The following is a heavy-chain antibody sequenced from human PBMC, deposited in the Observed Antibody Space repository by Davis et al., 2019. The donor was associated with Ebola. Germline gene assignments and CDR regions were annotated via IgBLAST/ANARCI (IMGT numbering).Heavy chain of an antibody. CDR3: ARDYYYGMDV. J-gene: IGHJ6*02. V-gene: IGHV3-48*03. Sequence: GGSLRLSCAASGFTSSSYEMNWVRQAPGKGLEWVSYISSSGSTIYYADSVKGRFTISRDNAKNSLYLQMTSLRAEDTAVYYCARDYYYGMDVWGQGTTVTVSS. CDR2: ISSSGSTI. CDR1: GFTSSSYE.